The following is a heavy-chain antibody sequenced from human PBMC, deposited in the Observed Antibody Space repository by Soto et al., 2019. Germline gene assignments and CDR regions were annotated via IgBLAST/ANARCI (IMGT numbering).Heavy chain of an antibody. CDR1: GYTFTSYG. CDR3: ARSPQSDY. Sequence: GASVKVSCKASGYTFTSYGINWVRQAPGQGLEWMGWISAYNGNTNYARKLQGRVTMTTDTSTGTAYMELRSLISDDTAVYYCARSPQSDYWGQGTMVTVSS. CDR2: ISAYNGNT. J-gene: IGHJ4*02. V-gene: IGHV1-18*04.